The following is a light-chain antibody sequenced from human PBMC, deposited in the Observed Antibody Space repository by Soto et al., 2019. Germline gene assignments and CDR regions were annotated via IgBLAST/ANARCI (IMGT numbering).Light chain of an antibody. CDR3: CSYAGSSSPYV. Sequence: QSVLHQPASVYGSRGQSITISRTGTSSDVGSYPLVSWYQRHPGEAPKLLIFEVFRRPSGVSNRFSGSKSGNTASLTISGLQAEDEAEYYCCSYAGSSSPYVFGTGTKVTVL. J-gene: IGLJ1*01. CDR1: SSDVGSYPL. V-gene: IGLV2-23*02. CDR2: EVF.